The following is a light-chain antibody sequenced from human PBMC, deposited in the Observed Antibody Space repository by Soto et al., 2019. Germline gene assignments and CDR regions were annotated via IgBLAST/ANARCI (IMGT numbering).Light chain of an antibody. Sequence: VLTQSPATLSVSPGERATLSCRASQSVSSNLAWYQQKPRQAPRLIIYGAYTRATGIPARFGGSGSGTEFTLTISSLQSEDFAVYYCQQYNNWPPWTCGQGTKVDIK. J-gene: IGKJ1*01. CDR2: GAY. CDR1: QSVSSN. CDR3: QQYNNWPPWT. V-gene: IGKV3-15*01.